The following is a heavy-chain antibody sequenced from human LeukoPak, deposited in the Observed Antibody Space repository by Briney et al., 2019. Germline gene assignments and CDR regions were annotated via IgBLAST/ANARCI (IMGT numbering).Heavy chain of an antibody. Sequence: SETLSLTCTVSGGSISSYYWSWIRQPPGKGLEWIGEINHSGSTNYNPSLKSRVTISVDTSKNQFSLKLSSVTAADTAVYYCARAQVQRCSSTSCYHWFDPWGQGTLVTVSS. J-gene: IGHJ5*02. CDR3: ARAQVQRCSSTSCYHWFDP. CDR2: INHSGST. CDR1: GGSISSYY. D-gene: IGHD2-2*01. V-gene: IGHV4-34*01.